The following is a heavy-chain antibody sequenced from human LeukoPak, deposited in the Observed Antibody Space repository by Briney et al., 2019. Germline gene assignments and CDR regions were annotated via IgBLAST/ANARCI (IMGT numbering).Heavy chain of an antibody. CDR3: AKYGDLDPIEPMFDP. D-gene: IGHD4-17*01. V-gene: IGHV3-23*01. CDR1: GFTFSSYA. CDR2: ISGSGGST. Sequence: PGGSLRLSCAASGFTFSSYAMSGVRQAPGRGGEWVSAISGSGGSTYYADSVKGRFTISRDNSKNTLYLQMNSMRAEDTAVYYCAKYGDLDPIEPMFDPWGQGTLVTVSS. J-gene: IGHJ5*02.